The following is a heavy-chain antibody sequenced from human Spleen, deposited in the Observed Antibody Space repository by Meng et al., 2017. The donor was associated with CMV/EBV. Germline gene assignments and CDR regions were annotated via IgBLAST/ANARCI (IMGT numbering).Heavy chain of an antibody. CDR3: ASAMVRTVTTYYYYLDGLDV. CDR1: GGTFSRYA. D-gene: IGHD3-10*01. CDR2: IIPMIDKA. Sequence: SVKVSCKASGGTFSRYAFSWVRQAPGQGLEWMGGIIPMIDKAHYAQKFQGIVTLTADKPTSTAYMERSSLKSDDTAGYYCASAMVRTVTTYYYYLDGLDVWGQGTTVTVSS. V-gene: IGHV1-69*10. J-gene: IGHJ6*02.